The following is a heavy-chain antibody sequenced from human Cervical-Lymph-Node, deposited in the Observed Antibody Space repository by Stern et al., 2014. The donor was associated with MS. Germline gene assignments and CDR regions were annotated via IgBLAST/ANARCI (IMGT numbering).Heavy chain of an antibody. CDR3: ARGGGYSYSTLDY. CDR1: AYTITDYY. V-gene: IGHV1-2*02. Sequence: VQLLESGAEVKKPGASVKVSCKASAYTITDYYTHWVRQAPGHGLEWMGWISPNSGCTYSAQKFQGRLTMTSDTSISTAYMELSSLRSDDTAVYYCARGGGYSYSTLDYWGQGTQVTVSS. J-gene: IGHJ4*02. CDR2: ISPNSGCT. D-gene: IGHD3-10*01.